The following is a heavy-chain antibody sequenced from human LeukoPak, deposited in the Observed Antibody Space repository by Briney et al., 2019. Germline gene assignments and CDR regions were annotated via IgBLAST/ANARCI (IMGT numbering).Heavy chain of an antibody. V-gene: IGHV4-59*01. D-gene: IGHD6-6*01. CDR3: ARGGAARLHFQN. CDR1: GGSISTYY. J-gene: IGHJ1*01. CDR2: IYHSGST. Sequence: PSETLSLTCTVSGGSISTYYWNWIRQLPGKGLEWIGYIYHSGSTNYNPSLQSRVTISVDTSKNQFSLSLNSVTAADTAVYYCARGGAARLHFQNWGQGTLVTVSS.